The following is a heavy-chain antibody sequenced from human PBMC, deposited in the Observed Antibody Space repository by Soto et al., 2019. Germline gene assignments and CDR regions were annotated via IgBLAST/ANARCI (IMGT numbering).Heavy chain of an antibody. CDR1: GFSFDESA. D-gene: IGHD2-21*01. J-gene: IGHJ5*02. CDR3: VKAYCGSVSCYGHH. CDR2: ISWSSSST. V-gene: IGHV3-9*01. Sequence: EVQLVESGGGLIQPGKSLRLSCVASGFSFDESAMHWVRQVPGKGLEWVSGISWSSSSTGYADSVKGRFTISRDNGKNRLYLQMNSLRAEDTALYYCVKAYCGSVSCYGHHWGQGTLVTVSS.